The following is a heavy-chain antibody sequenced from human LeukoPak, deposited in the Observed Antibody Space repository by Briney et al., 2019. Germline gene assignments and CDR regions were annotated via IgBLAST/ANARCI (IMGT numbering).Heavy chain of an antibody. Sequence: GASVKVSCKGSGYTFTSFGINWVRQATGQGLEWMGWMNPNSGNTGYAQKFQGRVTMTRNTSISTAYMELSSLRSEDTAVYYCARGPEVVATIPSPTDYWGQGTLVTVSS. CDR1: GYTFTSFG. J-gene: IGHJ4*02. CDR2: MNPNSGNT. V-gene: IGHV1-8*01. CDR3: ARGPEVVATIPSPTDY. D-gene: IGHD5-12*01.